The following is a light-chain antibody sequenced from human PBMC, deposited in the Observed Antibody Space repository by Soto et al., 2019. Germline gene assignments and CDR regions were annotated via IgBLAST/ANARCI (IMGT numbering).Light chain of an antibody. Sequence: EIVLTQSPATLSLSPGERATLSCRASQSVSIYLAWYQQKPGQAPRLLIYDASTRATGVPARFSGSGSGTDFTLTISSVGPEDFAVYYYHQRGSCPLPFGGGTKVEIK. CDR3: HQRGSCPLP. V-gene: IGKV3-11*01. CDR1: QSVSIY. J-gene: IGKJ4*01. CDR2: DAS.